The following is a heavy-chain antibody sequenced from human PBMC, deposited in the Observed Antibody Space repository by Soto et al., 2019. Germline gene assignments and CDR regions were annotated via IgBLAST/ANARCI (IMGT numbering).Heavy chain of an antibody. V-gene: IGHV1-46*01. J-gene: IGHJ4*02. CDR1: GYTFTSYY. D-gene: IGHD3-22*01. CDR3: ARDPLLKKYYYDDSGYVLDY. CDR2: INPSGGST. Sequence: ASVKVSCKASGYTFTSYYMHWVRQAPGQGLEWMGIINPSGGSTSYAQKFQGRVTMTRDTSTSTVYMELSSLRSEDTAVYYCARDPLLKKYYYDDSGYVLDYWGQGTPVTVSS.